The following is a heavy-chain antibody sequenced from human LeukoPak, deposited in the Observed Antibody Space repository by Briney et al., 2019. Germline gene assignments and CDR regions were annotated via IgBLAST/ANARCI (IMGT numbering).Heavy chain of an antibody. J-gene: IGHJ4*02. Sequence: ASVKVSCKASGYTFTSYGISWVRQAPGQGLEWMGRIIPILGIANYAQKFQGRVTITADKSTSTAYMELSSLRSGDTAVYYCARAHPRDIVVVPAAPPGGYYFDYWGQGTLVTVSS. CDR3: ARAHPRDIVVVPAAPPGGYYFDY. CDR1: GYTFTSYG. V-gene: IGHV1-69*04. CDR2: IIPILGIA. D-gene: IGHD2-2*01.